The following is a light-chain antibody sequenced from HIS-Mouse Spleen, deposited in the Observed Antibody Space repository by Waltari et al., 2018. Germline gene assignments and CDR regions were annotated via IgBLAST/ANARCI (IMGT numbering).Light chain of an antibody. CDR1: SSDVGGYNY. CDR2: EVS. V-gene: IGLV2-14*01. Sequence: QSALTQPASVSGSPGQSITISCTGTSSDVGGYNYVSWYQQHPGKAPNLMIYEVSNRPSGGSNRFSGSKPGKTASLTISGLQAEDEADYYCSSYTSSSTLVFGGGTKLTVL. J-gene: IGLJ3*02. CDR3: SSYTSSSTLV.